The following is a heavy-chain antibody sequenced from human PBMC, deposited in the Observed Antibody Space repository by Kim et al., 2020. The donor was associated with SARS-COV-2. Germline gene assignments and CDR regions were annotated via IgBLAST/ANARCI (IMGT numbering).Heavy chain of an antibody. Sequence: FTISRDNAKNSLYLQMNSLRAEDTAVYYCAREHGVELYFRHVGYYYGMDVWGQGTTVTVSS. V-gene: IGHV3-11*06. J-gene: IGHJ6*02. D-gene: IGHD1-7*01. CDR3: AREHGVELYFRHVGYYYGMDV.